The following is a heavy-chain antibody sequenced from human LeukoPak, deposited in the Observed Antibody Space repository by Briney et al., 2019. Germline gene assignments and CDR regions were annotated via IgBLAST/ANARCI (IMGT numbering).Heavy chain of an antibody. CDR2: INHSGGT. CDR1: GGSFSGYY. CDR3: ARVPTGYYFDY. Sequence: KPSETLSLTCAVYGGSFSGYYWGWIRQPPGKGLEWIGEINHSGGTNYNPSLKSRVTISVDTSKNQFSLKLSSVTAADTAVYYCARVPTGYYFDYWGQGTLVTVSS. D-gene: IGHD2-8*02. J-gene: IGHJ4*02. V-gene: IGHV4-34*01.